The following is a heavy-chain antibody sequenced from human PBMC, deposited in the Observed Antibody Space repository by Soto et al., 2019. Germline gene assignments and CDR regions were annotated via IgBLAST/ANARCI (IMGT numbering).Heavy chain of an antibody. J-gene: IGHJ6*02. V-gene: IGHV4-59*01. CDR1: GGSMSSYY. CDR2: IYFSGTT. D-gene: IGHD1-1*01. Sequence: QMQLQESGPGLVKPSETLSLTCSVSGGSMSSYYWSWIRPPPGKGLEWIGYIYFSGTTNYNASLKSRVTLSVDTSKNQFSLKMRSVTAADTAVYYCARELAERHRVQGRYYHGMDVWGQGTTVTVSS. CDR3: ARELAERHRVQGRYYHGMDV.